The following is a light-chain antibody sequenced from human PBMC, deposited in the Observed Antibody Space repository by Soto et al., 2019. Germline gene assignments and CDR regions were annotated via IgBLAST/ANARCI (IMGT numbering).Light chain of an antibody. CDR3: QQYDSYSPYT. CDR2: KAS. CDR1: QTISSS. V-gene: IGKV1-5*03. J-gene: IGKJ2*01. Sequence: DIQMTQFPPTLSASIGDRVTITCRASQTISSSLAWYQQKPGKAPKLLIYKASTLETGVPSRFSGSGSGTEFALTISSLQPDDFATYYCQQYDSYSPYTFGQGNRLEI.